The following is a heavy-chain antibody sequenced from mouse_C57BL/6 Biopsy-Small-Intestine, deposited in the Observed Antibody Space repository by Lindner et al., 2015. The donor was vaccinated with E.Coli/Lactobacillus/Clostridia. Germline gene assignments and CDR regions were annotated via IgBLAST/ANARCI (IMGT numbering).Heavy chain of an antibody. J-gene: IGHJ2*01. CDR3: ARGTGTLFDY. V-gene: IGHV5-17*01. CDR2: ISSGSSTI. CDR1: GFTFSDYG. D-gene: IGHD4-1*01. Sequence: VQLQESGGGLVKPGGSLKLSCAASGFTFSDYGMRWVRQAPEKGLEWVAYISSGSSTIYYADTVKGRFTISRDNAKNTLFLQMTSLRSEDTAMYYCARGTGTLFDYWGQGTTLTVSS.